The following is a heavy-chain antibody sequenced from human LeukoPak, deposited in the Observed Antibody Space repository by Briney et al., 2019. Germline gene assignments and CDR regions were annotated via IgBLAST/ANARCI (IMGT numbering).Heavy chain of an antibody. J-gene: IGHJ4*02. D-gene: IGHD6-19*01. CDR3: AILSSGVDY. CDR2: ISSSSSYI. V-gene: IGHV3-21*01. Sequence: GGSLRLSCAASGFTFSSYSMNWVRQAPGEGLEWVSSISSSSSYIYYADSVKGRFTISRDNAKNSLYLQMNSLRAEDTAVYYCAILSSGVDYWGQGTLVTVSS. CDR1: GFTFSSYS.